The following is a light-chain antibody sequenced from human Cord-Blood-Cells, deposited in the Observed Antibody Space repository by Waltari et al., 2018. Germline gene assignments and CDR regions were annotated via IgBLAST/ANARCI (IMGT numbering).Light chain of an antibody. CDR2: DVS. CDR3: SSYTSSSTWV. V-gene: IGLV2-14*03. CDR1: SRDVGGYNY. J-gene: IGLJ3*02. Sequence: QSALTQPASVSGSPGQSITIPCTGTSRDVGGYNYVPWYQQHPGKAPKLMIYDVSNRPSGVSNRFSGSKSGSTASLTISGLQAEDEADYYCSSYTSSSTWVFGGGTKLTVL.